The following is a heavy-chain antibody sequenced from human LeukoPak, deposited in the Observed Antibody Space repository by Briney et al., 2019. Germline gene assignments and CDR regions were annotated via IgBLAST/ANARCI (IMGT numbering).Heavy chain of an antibody. CDR2: ITGSGVNT. D-gene: IGHD2/OR15-2a*01. CDR3: ATRPADETYFAVFDY. J-gene: IGHJ4*02. V-gene: IGHV3-23*01. Sequence: GGSLRLSCAASGLTFSNHAMTWVRQSPGRGLEWVSGITGSGVNTYYAESVKGRFTISRDNSRNTLYLQMNSLRADDAALYYCATRPADETYFAVFDYWGLGTLVTVSS. CDR1: GLTFSNHA.